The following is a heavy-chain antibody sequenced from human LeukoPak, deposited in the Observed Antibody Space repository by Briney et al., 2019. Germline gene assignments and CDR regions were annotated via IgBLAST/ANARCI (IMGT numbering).Heavy chain of an antibody. CDR3: AKDLDY. J-gene: IGHJ4*02. CDR2: ISYDGSNK. Sequence: GRSLRLSCAASGFTFSSYAMHWVRQAPGKGLEWVAVISYDGSNKYYADSVKGRFTISRDNSKNTLYLQMNSLRAEDTAVYYCAKDLDYWGQGTLVTVSS. V-gene: IGHV3-30-3*01. CDR1: GFTFSSYA.